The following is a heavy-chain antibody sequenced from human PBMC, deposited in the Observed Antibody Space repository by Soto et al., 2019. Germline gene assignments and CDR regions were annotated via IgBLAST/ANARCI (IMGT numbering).Heavy chain of an antibody. D-gene: IGHD3-10*01. CDR1: DGYVIGHY. Sequence: SGTLSLTCTVYDGYVIGHYWNWIRQPPGKGLEWIGEINHTGGTHYNPSLKSRVTMSVDTSKNQFSLRLSSVTAADTAIYYCARLPQFLWFGALTSRAYYFNYWGPGTLVTVSS. CDR3: ARLPQFLWFGALTSRAYYFNY. V-gene: IGHV4-34*01. CDR2: INHTGGT. J-gene: IGHJ4*02.